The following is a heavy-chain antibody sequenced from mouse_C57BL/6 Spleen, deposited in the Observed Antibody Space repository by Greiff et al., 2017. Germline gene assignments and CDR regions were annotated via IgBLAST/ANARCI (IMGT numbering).Heavy chain of an antibody. V-gene: IGHV1-64*01. CDR3: ARSPYDYDTWFAY. D-gene: IGHD2-4*01. Sequence: QVQLQQPGAELVKPGASVKLSCKASGYTFTSYWMHWVKQRPGQGLEWIGMIHPNSGSTKYNEKFKSKATLTVDKSSSTAYMQLSSLTSEDSAVYYCARSPYDYDTWFAYWGQGTLVTVSA. CDR2: IHPNSGST. CDR1: GYTFTSYW. J-gene: IGHJ3*01.